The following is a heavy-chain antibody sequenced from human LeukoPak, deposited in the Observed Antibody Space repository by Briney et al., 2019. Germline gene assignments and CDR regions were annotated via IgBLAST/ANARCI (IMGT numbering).Heavy chain of an antibody. D-gene: IGHD3-9*01. CDR3: ARDYENYDILTGYSNTPLGY. V-gene: IGHV3-66*02. J-gene: IGHJ4*02. CDR1: GFTVSSNY. Sequence: GGSLRLSCAASGFTVSSNYMSWVRQAPGKGLEWVSVIYSGGSTYYADSVEGRFTISGDNSKNTLYLQMNSLRAEDTAVYYCARDYENYDILTGYSNTPLGYWGQGTLVTVSS. CDR2: IYSGGST.